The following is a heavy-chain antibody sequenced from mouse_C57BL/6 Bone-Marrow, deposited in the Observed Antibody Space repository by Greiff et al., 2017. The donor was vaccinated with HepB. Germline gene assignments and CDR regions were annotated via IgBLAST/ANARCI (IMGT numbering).Heavy chain of an antibody. D-gene: IGHD2-13*01. CDR1: GYAFSSYW. V-gene: IGHV1-80*01. CDR2: IYPGDGDT. CDR3: SRGGRLDYAMDY. J-gene: IGHJ4*01. Sequence: QVQLKESGAELVKPGASVKISCKASGYAFSSYWMNWVKQRPGKGLEWIGQIYPGDGDTNYNGKFKGKATLTADKSSSTAYMELRSLTSEDSAVYFCSRGGRLDYAMDYWGQGTSVTVSS.